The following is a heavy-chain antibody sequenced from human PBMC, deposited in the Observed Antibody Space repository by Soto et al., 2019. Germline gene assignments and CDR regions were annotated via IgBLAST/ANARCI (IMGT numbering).Heavy chain of an antibody. CDR2: ISYDGSNK. J-gene: IGHJ6*02. Sequence: QVQLVESGGGVVQPGRSLRLSCAASGFTFSSYAMHWVRQAPGKGLEWVAVISYDGSNKYYADSVKGRFTISRDNSKNTLYLQMNSLRAEDTAVYYCARDFKDWDYGDYGEDYYYGMDVWGQGTTVTVSS. V-gene: IGHV3-30-3*01. CDR1: GFTFSSYA. CDR3: ARDFKDWDYGDYGEDYYYGMDV. D-gene: IGHD4-17*01.